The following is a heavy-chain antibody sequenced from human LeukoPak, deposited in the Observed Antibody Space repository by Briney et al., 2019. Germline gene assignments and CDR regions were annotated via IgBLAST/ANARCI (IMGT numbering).Heavy chain of an antibody. CDR1: GFTFSSYG. V-gene: IGHV3-30*18. J-gene: IGHJ4*02. Sequence: SGGSLRLSCAASGFTFSSYGMHWVRQAPGKGLEWVAAISYGGSNKYYADSVKGRFTISRDNSKNTLYLQMNSLRAEDTAVYYCAKRRGIVVVPAAILTPSLDYWGQGTLVTVSS. D-gene: IGHD2-2*01. CDR3: AKRRGIVVVPAAILTPSLDY. CDR2: ISYGGSNK.